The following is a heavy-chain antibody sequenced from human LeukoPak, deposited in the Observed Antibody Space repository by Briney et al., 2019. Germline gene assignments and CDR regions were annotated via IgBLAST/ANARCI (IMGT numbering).Heavy chain of an antibody. CDR2: INHSGST. D-gene: IGHD1-26*01. CDR1: GGSFSGYY. V-gene: IGHV4-34*01. Sequence: SETLSLTCAVYGGSFSGYYWTWIRQPPGKGLEWIGEINHSGSTNYNPSLKSRVTISVDTSKNQFSLKLSSVTAADTAVYYCARGIAIDYWGQGTLVTVSS. CDR3: ARGIAIDY. J-gene: IGHJ4*02.